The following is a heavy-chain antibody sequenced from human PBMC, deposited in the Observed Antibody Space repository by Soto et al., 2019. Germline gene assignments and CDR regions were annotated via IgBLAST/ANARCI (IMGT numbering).Heavy chain of an antibody. Sequence: PGESLKISCKGSGYSFTSYWIGWVRQMPGKGLEWMGIIYPGDSDTRYSPSFQGQVTISADKSISTAYLQWSSLKASDTAMYYCAGGGVRGVITRTRDYSGMDAWGQGTTLTVSS. CDR2: IYPGDSDT. V-gene: IGHV5-51*01. CDR1: GYSFTSYW. D-gene: IGHD3-10*01. J-gene: IGHJ6*02. CDR3: AGGGVRGVITRTRDYSGMDA.